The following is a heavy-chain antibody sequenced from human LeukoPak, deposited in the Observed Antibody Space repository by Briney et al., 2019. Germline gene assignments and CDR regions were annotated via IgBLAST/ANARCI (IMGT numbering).Heavy chain of an antibody. J-gene: IGHJ4*02. CDR2: ISGSGAST. D-gene: IGHD4-17*01. CDR1: GFTFSDYA. Sequence: GGSLRLSCAASGFTFSDYAVSWVRQAPGKGLEWVSSISGSGASTYYADSVKGRFTISRDNSKNTLYLQMNSLRAEDTAVYYCARSARGTVTTDYWGQGTLATVSS. CDR3: ARSARGTVTTDY. V-gene: IGHV3-23*01.